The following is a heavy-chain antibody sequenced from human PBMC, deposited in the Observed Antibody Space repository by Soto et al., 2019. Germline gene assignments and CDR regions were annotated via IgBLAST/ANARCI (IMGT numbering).Heavy chain of an antibody. Sequence: EVQLVESGGDPVRPGGSLKLSCAASGFNFITYSLSWVRQAPGKGLEWVASISSSAVYIDYADSVKGRFTISRDNANNSLYLQMNSLRAEDTATYHCVRDGLDYYDTERLYFDNWGQGTLVTFSS. CDR2: ISSSAVYI. CDR3: VRDGLDYYDTERLYFDN. V-gene: IGHV3-21*01. J-gene: IGHJ4*02. CDR1: GFNFITYS. D-gene: IGHD3-22*01.